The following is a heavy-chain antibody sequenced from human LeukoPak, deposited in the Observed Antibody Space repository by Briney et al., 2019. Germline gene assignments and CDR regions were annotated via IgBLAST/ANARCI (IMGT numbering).Heavy chain of an antibody. CDR3: VKDTYSSSSGDAFDI. V-gene: IGHV3-21*04. CDR1: GFTFSSYS. CDR2: ISSSSSYI. D-gene: IGHD6-6*01. Sequence: GGSLRLSCAASGFTFSSYSMNWVRQAPGKGLEWVSSISSSSSYIYYADSVKGRFTISRDNSKNTLYLQMNSLRAEDTAVYYCVKDTYSSSSGDAFDIWGQGTMVTVSS. J-gene: IGHJ3*02.